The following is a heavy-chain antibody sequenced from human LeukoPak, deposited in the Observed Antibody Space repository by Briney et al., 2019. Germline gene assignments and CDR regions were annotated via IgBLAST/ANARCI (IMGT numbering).Heavy chain of an antibody. Sequence: PGGSLRLSCAASGLAFSKYAMSWVRQAAGKGLEWASAISGSGGSKYYADSVKGRFTISRDNSKNTLYVQMNSLRAEDTATYYCAKGTTYYDILTGYGYPYYFDYWGQGTLVTVSS. CDR3: AKGTTYYDILTGYGYPYYFDY. CDR2: ISGSGGSK. D-gene: IGHD3-9*01. J-gene: IGHJ4*02. CDR1: GLAFSKYA. V-gene: IGHV3-23*01.